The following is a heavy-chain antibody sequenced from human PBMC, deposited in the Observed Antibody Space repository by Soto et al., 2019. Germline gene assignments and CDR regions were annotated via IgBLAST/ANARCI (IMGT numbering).Heavy chain of an antibody. CDR2: IYYSGST. J-gene: IGHJ6*03. V-gene: IGHV4-59*01. CDR3: ARLKHPPPYYFPYTAF. Sequence: SSETLSLTCTVSDVSISSYYWSWIRQPPGKGLEWIGYIYYSGSTNYNPSLKSRVTISVDTSKNQFSLKLSSVTAADTAVYYCARLKHPPPYYFPYTAFWGKGTTVTVSS. CDR1: DVSISSYY.